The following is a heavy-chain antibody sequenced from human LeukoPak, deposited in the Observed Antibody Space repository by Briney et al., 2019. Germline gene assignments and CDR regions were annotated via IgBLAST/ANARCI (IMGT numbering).Heavy chain of an antibody. D-gene: IGHD3-16*01. Sequence: PGRSLRLSCAASGFTFSSYGMHWVRQAPGKGLEWVAVISYGGSNKYYADSVKGRFTISRDNSKNTLYLQMNSLRAEDTAVYYCARGGPDFDYWGQGTLVTVSS. V-gene: IGHV3-30*03. CDR3: ARGGPDFDY. CDR1: GFTFSSYG. CDR2: ISYGGSNK. J-gene: IGHJ4*02.